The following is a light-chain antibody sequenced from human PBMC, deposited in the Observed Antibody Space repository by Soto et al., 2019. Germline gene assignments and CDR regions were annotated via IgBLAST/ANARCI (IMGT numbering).Light chain of an antibody. CDR3: QQYGSSPLT. CDR1: QSVSSSW. Sequence: EIVLTQSPGTLSLSPGERATLSCRASQSVSSSWLAWYQQKPGQAPRLLIYGASSRATGIPDRFSGSGSGTDFTLTISRLEPEDVAVYYCQQYGSSPLTFGGGTKVEIK. J-gene: IGKJ4*01. V-gene: IGKV3-20*01. CDR2: GAS.